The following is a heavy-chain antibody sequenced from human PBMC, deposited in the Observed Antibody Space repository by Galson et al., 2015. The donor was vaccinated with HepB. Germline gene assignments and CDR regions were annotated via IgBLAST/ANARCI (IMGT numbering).Heavy chain of an antibody. CDR3: ARDGGLGIAAAGARAAAVFDP. Sequence: SVKVSCKASGGTFSSYAISWVRQAPGQGLEWMGGIIPIFGTANYAQKFQGRVTITADESTSTAYMELSSLRSEDTAVYYCARDGGLGIAAAGARAAAVFDPWGQGTLVTVSS. CDR2: IIPIFGTA. CDR1: GGTFSSYA. D-gene: IGHD6-13*01. V-gene: IGHV1-69*13. J-gene: IGHJ5*02.